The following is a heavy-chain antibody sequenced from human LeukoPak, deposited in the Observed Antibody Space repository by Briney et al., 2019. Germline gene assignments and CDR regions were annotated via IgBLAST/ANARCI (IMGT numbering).Heavy chain of an antibody. J-gene: IGHJ4*02. CDR3: AREPGITGTRSPFDF. Sequence: GGSLRLSCAASGFTFSSYWMSWVRQAPGKGLEWVSSISSSSSYIYYADSMKGRFTISRDNAKNSLYLQMNSLRAEDTAVYYCAREPGITGTRSPFDFWGQGTLVTVSS. CDR1: GFTFSSYW. D-gene: IGHD1-20*01. V-gene: IGHV3-21*01. CDR2: ISSSSSYI.